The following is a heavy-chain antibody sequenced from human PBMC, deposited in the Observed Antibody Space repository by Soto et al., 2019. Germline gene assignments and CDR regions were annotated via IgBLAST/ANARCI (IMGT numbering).Heavy chain of an antibody. V-gene: IGHV4-59*08. CDR2: IYYSGST. CDR1: GDSFSSYY. CDR3: ASKFGELLADAFDI. Sequence: SETLSLTCTVSGDSFSSYYWSWIRQPPGKGLEWIGYIYYSGSTNYSPSLKSRVAISVDTSKNQFSLKLSSVTAADTAVYYCASKFGELLADAFDIWGQGTMVTVSS. D-gene: IGHD3-10*01. J-gene: IGHJ3*02.